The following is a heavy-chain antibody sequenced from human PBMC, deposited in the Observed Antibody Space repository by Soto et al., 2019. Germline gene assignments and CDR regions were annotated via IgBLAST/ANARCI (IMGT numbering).Heavy chain of an antibody. CDR2: VSVSGDRT. Sequence: VGSLRLSCVASGFSLSTYAMSWVRQAPGKGLEWVSAVSVSGDRTYYADSVKGRFTVSRDNSKNTVYLQMNSLRAEDTAVYYCAVLRFFDRNIDYWGQGTLVTVSS. J-gene: IGHJ4*02. CDR1: GFSLSTYA. CDR3: AVLRFFDRNIDY. V-gene: IGHV3-23*01. D-gene: IGHD3-9*01.